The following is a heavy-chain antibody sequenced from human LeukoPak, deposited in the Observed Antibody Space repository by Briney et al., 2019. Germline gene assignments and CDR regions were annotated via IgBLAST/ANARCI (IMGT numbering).Heavy chain of an antibody. CDR3: AKHSSSWHYFDY. CDR1: GFTFSTYG. CDR2: ISGSGGGT. D-gene: IGHD6-13*01. J-gene: IGHJ4*02. V-gene: IGHV3-23*01. Sequence: PGRSLRLSCAASGFTFSTYGMSWVRQAPGKGLEWVSAISGSGGGTYFADSVKGRFTISRDNSKNTLFLQMDSLRADDTAVYYCAKHSSSWHYFDYWGQGTLVTVSS.